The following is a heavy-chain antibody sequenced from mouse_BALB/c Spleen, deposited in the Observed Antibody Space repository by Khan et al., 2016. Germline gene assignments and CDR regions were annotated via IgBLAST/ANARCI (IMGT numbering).Heavy chain of an antibody. CDR3: ARGFITTVRFAY. Sequence: QIQLVQSGPELKKPGETVKISCKASGYTFTDYSMHWVKQAPGKGLKWMGWINTETGEPTYADDFKGRFALSLETSASTAYLQINNLKNEDTATYFCARGFITTVRFAYWGQGTLVTVSA. V-gene: IGHV9-2-1*01. CDR2: INTETGEP. D-gene: IGHD1-1*01. J-gene: IGHJ3*01. CDR1: GYTFTDYS.